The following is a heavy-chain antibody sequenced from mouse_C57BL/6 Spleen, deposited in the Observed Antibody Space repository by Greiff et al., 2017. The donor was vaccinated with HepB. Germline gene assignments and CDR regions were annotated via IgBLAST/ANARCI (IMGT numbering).Heavy chain of an antibody. J-gene: IGHJ3*01. Sequence: QVQLQQPGAELVKPGASVKLSCKASGYTFTSYWMHWVKQRPGQGLEWIGMIHPNSGSTNYNEKFKSKATLTVDKSSSTAYMQLSSLTSDDSAVYYCARSHGAWFAYWGQGTLVTVSA. CDR1: GYTFTSYW. V-gene: IGHV1-64*01. CDR3: ARSHGAWFAY. CDR2: IHPNSGST.